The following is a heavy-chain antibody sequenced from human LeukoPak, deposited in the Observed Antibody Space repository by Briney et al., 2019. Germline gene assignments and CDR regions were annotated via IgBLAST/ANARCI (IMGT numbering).Heavy chain of an antibody. V-gene: IGHV4-34*01. Sequence: PSETLSLTCAVYGGSFSGYYWSWIRQPPGKGLEWSGEINHSGSTNYNPSLKSRVTISVDTSKNQFSLKLSSVTAADTAVYYCARGPRYCSGGSCYFNYWGQGTLVTVSS. D-gene: IGHD2-15*01. J-gene: IGHJ4*02. CDR3: ARGPRYCSGGSCYFNY. CDR1: GGSFSGYY. CDR2: INHSGST.